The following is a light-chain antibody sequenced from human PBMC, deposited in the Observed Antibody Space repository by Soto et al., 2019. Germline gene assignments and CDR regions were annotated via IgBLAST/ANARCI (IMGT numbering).Light chain of an antibody. J-gene: IGKJ2*01. CDR2: AAS. CDR3: QQSYSRCRT. V-gene: IGKV1-39*01. CDR1: QTINYY. Sequence: DIQMTQSPSSLSASIGDRVTITCRASQTINYYLSWFQQKPGKAPKLLINAASSLQSGVPSRFSGSGSGTEFTLTISSLQSEDSATYYCQQSYSRCRTFGQGTKLEIK.